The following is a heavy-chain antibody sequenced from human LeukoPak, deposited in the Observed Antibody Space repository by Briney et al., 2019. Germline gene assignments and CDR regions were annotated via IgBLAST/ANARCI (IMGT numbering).Heavy chain of an antibody. V-gene: IGHV3-23*01. CDR1: GFTFSSYA. CDR3: AKLIGYYGSGTHFDY. D-gene: IGHD3-10*01. J-gene: IGHJ4*02. Sequence: GGSLRLSCAASGFTFSSYAMSWVRQAPGKGLEWVSGISGSGGSTYYADSVKGRFTISRDNSKNTLYLQMNSLRAEDTAVYYCAKLIGYYGSGTHFDYWGQGTLVTVSS. CDR2: ISGSGGST.